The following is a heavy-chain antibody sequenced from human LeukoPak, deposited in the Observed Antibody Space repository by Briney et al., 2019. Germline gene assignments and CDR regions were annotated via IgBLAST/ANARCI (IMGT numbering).Heavy chain of an antibody. J-gene: IGHJ5*02. CDR2: MNPNSGNT. V-gene: IGHV1-8*01. CDR3: ARGYCSSTSCYTENWFDP. D-gene: IGHD2-2*02. CDR1: GYTFTSYD. Sequence: ASVKVPCKASGYTFTSYDINWVRQATGQGLEWMGWMNPNSGNTGYAQKFQGRVTMTRNTSISTAYMELSSLRSEDTAVYYCARGYCSSTSCYTENWFDPWGQGTLVTVSS.